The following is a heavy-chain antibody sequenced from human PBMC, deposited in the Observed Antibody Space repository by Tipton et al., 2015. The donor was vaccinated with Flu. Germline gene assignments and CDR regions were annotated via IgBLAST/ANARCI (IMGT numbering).Heavy chain of an antibody. V-gene: IGHV4-39*01. Sequence: TLSLTCTVSGGSISGSSYYWGWIRQPPGKGLEWIGSIYYSGSTYYNPSLKSRVTISVDTSKNQFSLKLSSVTAADTAVYYCARHRVRVPAAYNWFDPWGQGTLVTVSS. CDR3: ARHRVRVPAAYNWFDP. CDR2: IYYSGST. CDR1: GGSISGSSYY. J-gene: IGHJ5*02. D-gene: IGHD2-2*01.